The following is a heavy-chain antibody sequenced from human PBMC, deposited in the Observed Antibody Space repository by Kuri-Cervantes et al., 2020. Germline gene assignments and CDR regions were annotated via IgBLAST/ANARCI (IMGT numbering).Heavy chain of an antibody. Sequence: ASVKVSCKASGYTFTSYAMHWVRQAPGQRLEWMGWINAGNGNTKYSQKFQGRVTITRDTSASTAYMELSSLISEDTAVYYCARELYYYESSAYSLLRDWGQGTLVTVSS. V-gene: IGHV1-3*01. CDR1: GYTFTSYA. D-gene: IGHD3-22*01. CDR2: INAGNGNT. J-gene: IGHJ4*02. CDR3: ARELYYYESSAYSLLRD.